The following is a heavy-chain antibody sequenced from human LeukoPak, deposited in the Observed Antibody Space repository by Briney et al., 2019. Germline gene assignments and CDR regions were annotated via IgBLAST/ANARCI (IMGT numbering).Heavy chain of an antibody. J-gene: IGHJ4*02. CDR1: SYSISSGYY. CDR2: IYHRGNT. V-gene: IGHV4-38-2*02. CDR3: ARDHASYDSSGYYFY. D-gene: IGHD3-22*01. Sequence: PSETLSLTCTVSSYSISSGYYWGWIRQPPGKGLEWIGNIYHRGNTYYNPSLKSRVTISVDTSKNQFSLKLSSVTAADTAVYYCARDHASYDSSGYYFYWGQGTLVTVSS.